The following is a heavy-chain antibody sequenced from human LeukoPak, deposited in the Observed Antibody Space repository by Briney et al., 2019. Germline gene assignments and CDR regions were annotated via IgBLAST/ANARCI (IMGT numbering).Heavy chain of an antibody. Sequence: GASVKVSCKASGYTFTGYYMHWVRQAPGQGLEWMGWINPNSGGTNYAQKFQGRVTMTRDTSISTAYMELSRLRSEDTAVYYCATDCSGGRCYSGFDHWGQGTLVTVSS. CDR2: INPNSGGT. CDR1: GYTFTGYY. J-gene: IGHJ4*02. V-gene: IGHV1-2*02. CDR3: ATDCSGGRCYSGFDH. D-gene: IGHD2-15*01.